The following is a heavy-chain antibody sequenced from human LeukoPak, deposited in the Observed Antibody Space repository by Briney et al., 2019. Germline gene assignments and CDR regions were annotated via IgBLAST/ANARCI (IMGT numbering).Heavy chain of an antibody. J-gene: IGHJ4*02. D-gene: IGHD3-10*01. CDR3: AKDRPASHGSGSFGDY. V-gene: IGHV3-23*01. CDR1: GFTFSNYA. Sequence: HPGGSLRLSCASSGFTFSNYALSWVRQAPGKGLEWVSAISGSSTGTYYADSVKGRFTISRDNSKSTVYLQMNSLRAEDTAIYYCAKDRPASHGSGSFGDYWGQGTLVIVST. CDR2: ISGSSTGT.